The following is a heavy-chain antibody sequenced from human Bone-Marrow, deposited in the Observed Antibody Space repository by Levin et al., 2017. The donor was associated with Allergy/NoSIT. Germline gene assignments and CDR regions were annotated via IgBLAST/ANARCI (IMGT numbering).Heavy chain of an antibody. CDR2: IFSNGGT. Sequence: GGSLRLSCAASGFTVSNYYMSWVRQAPGKGLEWVSVIFSNGGTSHADSVTGRFSMSRDNSKNMLFLQMNSMIVEDTAVYYCARGGDSTHWYEFDYWGQGVLVSVSS. V-gene: IGHV3-53*01. J-gene: IGHJ4*02. CDR3: ARGGDSTHWYEFDY. CDR1: GFTVSNYY. D-gene: IGHD1-1*01.